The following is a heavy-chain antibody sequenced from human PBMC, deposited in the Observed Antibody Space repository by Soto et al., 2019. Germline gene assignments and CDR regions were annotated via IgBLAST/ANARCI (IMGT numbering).Heavy chain of an antibody. CDR2: IIPILGIA. D-gene: IGHD2-21*01. J-gene: IGHJ6*03. V-gene: IGHV1-69*02. Sequence: GASVKVSCTASGGSFSSYTISWVRQAPGQGLEWMGRIIPILGIANYAQKFQGRVTITADKSTSTAYMELSSLRSEDTAVYYCARTPFVQDYYYMDVWGKGTTVTVSS. CDR1: GGSFSSYT. CDR3: ARTPFVQDYYYMDV.